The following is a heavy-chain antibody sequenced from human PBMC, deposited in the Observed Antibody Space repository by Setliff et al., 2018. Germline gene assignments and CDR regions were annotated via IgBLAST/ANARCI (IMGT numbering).Heavy chain of an antibody. CDR2: IYYSGST. V-gene: IGHV4-59*01. D-gene: IGHD3-10*01. CDR3: ARDGDYFGSGNRFDP. CDR1: GGSISTYY. Sequence: PSETLSLTCTVSGGSISTYYWSWIRQPPGKGLEWIGYIYYSGSTNYNPSLKSRVTTSIDTSKNQFSLKLRSVTAADTAMYYCARDGDYFGSGNRFDPWGQGTLVTV. J-gene: IGHJ5*02.